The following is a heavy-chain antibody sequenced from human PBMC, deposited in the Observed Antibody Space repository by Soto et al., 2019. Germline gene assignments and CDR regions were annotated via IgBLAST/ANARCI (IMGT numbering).Heavy chain of an antibody. Sequence: VRLLQFGAEVKKPGSSVRVSCKASGGTFSNYATTWLRLPLGQGLEWLGGIIPVFGTVNYAQKFQGRVTITADESTSTAYMELNRLRSEDTAVYYCARDNPYTNSFGNWFDPWGQGTLVIVS. CDR2: IIPVFGTV. CDR3: ARDNPYTNSFGNWFDP. J-gene: IGHJ5*02. V-gene: IGHV1-69*01. D-gene: IGHD6-13*01. CDR1: GGTFSNYA.